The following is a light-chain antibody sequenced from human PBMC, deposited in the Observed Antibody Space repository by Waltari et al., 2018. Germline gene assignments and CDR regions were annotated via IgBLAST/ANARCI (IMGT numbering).Light chain of an antibody. J-gene: IGKJ2*01. Sequence: EIVLTQSPATLSLSPGDRATISCRASQSVRTYLAWYQHKPGQAPRLLIYDASNRATGIPARFSGSGSGTDFTLTISSLEPEDFAVYYCQQRSNWPPYTFGQGTKLEIK. V-gene: IGKV3-11*01. CDR2: DAS. CDR3: QQRSNWPPYT. CDR1: QSVRTY.